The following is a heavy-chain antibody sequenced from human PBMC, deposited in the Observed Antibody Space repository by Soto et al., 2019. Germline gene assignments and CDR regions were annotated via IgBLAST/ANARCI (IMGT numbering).Heavy chain of an antibody. Sequence: QVQLVQSGAEVKKPGSSVKVSCKAPVGPVSSYAISWVRQAPGQGLEWMGGIIPIFGTAKYAQKFQGRVTITADESTSTGYMELSRLRAEDTAVYYCARSQCGSSSLDIYYYYYYGMDVWGQGTTVTVSS. D-gene: IGHD2-2*01. J-gene: IGHJ6*02. CDR1: VGPVSSYA. CDR2: IIPIFGTA. CDR3: ARSQCGSSSLDIYYYYYYGMDV. V-gene: IGHV1-69*01.